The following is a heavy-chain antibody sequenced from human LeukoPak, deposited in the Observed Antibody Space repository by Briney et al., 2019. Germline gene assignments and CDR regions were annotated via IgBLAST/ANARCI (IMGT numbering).Heavy chain of an antibody. V-gene: IGHV3-23*01. J-gene: IGHJ6*03. CDR2: ISGSGGST. Sequence: PGGSLRLSCAASGFTFSSYAMSWVRQAPGKGLEWVSAISGSGGSTYYADSVKGRFTISRDNSKNTLYLQMNSLRAEDTAVYYCAKGGSFSYYYYMDVWGKGTTVTVSS. CDR1: GFTFSSYA. CDR3: AKGGSFSYYYYMDV. D-gene: IGHD2/OR15-2a*01.